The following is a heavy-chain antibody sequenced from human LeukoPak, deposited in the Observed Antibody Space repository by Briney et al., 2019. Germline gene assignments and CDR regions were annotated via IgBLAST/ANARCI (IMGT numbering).Heavy chain of an antibody. D-gene: IGHD2-2*01. CDR3: ARSHWLGYCSSTSRFPLGY. J-gene: IGHJ4*02. V-gene: IGHV1-3*01. CDR1: GYTFTSYA. CDR2: INAGNGNT. Sequence: GASVKVSCKASGYTFTSYAMHWVRQAPGQRLEWMGWINAGNGNTKYSQKFQGRVTITRDTSASTAYMELSSLRSEDTAVYYCARSHWLGYCSSTSRFPLGYWGQGTLVTVSS.